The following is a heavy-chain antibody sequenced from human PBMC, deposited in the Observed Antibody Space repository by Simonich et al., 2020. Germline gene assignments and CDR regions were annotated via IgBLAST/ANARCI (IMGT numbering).Heavy chain of an antibody. Sequence: QVQLVQSGAEVKKPGASVKVSCKASGYTFTGYYMHWVRQAPGQGLEWMGWINPNRGGTNYAQKFKGRVTMTRETSISTAYMELSRLRSDDTAVYYCARVRFEAFDIWGQGTMVTVSS. CDR3: ARVRFEAFDI. CDR1: GYTFTGYY. J-gene: IGHJ3*02. CDR2: INPNRGGT. V-gene: IGHV1-2*02.